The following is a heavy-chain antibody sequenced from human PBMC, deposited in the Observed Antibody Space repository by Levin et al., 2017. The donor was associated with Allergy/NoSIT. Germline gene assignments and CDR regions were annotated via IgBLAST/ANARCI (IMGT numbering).Heavy chain of an antibody. V-gene: IGHV3-21*01. J-gene: IGHJ6*02. CDR3: LTVGSSSSRRYYYYGMDV. Sequence: GGSLRLSCAASGFTFSSYSMNWVRQAPGKGLEWVSSISSSSSYIYYADSVKGRFTISRDNAKNSLYLQMNSLRAEDTAVYYCLTVGSSSSRRYYYYGMDVWGQGTTVTVSS. D-gene: IGHD6-6*01. CDR2: ISSSSSYI. CDR1: GFTFSSYS.